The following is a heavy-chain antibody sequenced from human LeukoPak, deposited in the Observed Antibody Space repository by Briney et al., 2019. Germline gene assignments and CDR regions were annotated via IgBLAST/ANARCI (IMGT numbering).Heavy chain of an antibody. CDR2: ISGSGDNT. CDR1: GFTFSGFA. Sequence: GGSLRLSCAASGFTFSGFAMSWVRRTPGKGLEWVSGISGSGDNTLYAASVKGRFTISRDNSKNTLYLEMNSLRAEDTAIYYCAKDFPHHYETSHGMDLWGQGTTVTVS. V-gene: IGHV3-23*01. D-gene: IGHD3-22*01. J-gene: IGHJ6*02. CDR3: AKDFPHHYETSHGMDL.